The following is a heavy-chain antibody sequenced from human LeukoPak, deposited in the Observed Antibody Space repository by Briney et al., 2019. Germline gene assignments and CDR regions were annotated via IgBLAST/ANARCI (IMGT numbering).Heavy chain of an antibody. CDR2: ISYDGSNK. CDR3: AKDAKSGWTVLFGD. Sequence: GRSLRLSCAASGFTFSSYGMHWVHQAPGKGLEWVAVISYDGSNKYYADSVKGRFTISRDNSKNTLYLQMNSLRAEDTAVYYCAKDAKSGWTVLFGDWGQGTLVTVSS. J-gene: IGHJ4*02. D-gene: IGHD6-19*01. CDR1: GFTFSSYG. V-gene: IGHV3-30*18.